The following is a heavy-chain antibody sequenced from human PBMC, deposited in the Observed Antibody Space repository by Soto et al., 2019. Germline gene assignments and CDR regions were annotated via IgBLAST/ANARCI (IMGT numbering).Heavy chain of an antibody. CDR2: ISGSGGST. V-gene: IGHV3-23*01. J-gene: IGHJ4*02. CDR1: GFTFSSYA. Sequence: GGSLRLSCAASGFTFSSYAMSWVRQAPGKGLEWVSAISGSGGSTYYADSVKGRFTISRDNSKNTLYLQMNSLRAEDTAVYYCAKDSDYDFWSGYSDYWGQGTLVTVSS. D-gene: IGHD3-3*01. CDR3: AKDSDYDFWSGYSDY.